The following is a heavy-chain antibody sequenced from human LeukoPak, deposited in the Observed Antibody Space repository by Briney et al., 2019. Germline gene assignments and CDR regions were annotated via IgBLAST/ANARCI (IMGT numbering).Heavy chain of an antibody. D-gene: IGHD3-22*01. CDR1: GFTFDDYA. V-gene: IGHV3-43*02. Sequence: PGGSLRLSCAASGFTFDDYAMHWVRQAPGKGLEWVSLLSGDGGSTYYADSVKGRFTISRDNSKNSLYLQMNSLRTEDTALYYCAKDEYYYDSSGYGYWGQGTLVTVSS. CDR3: AKDEYYYDSSGYGY. CDR2: LSGDGGST. J-gene: IGHJ4*02.